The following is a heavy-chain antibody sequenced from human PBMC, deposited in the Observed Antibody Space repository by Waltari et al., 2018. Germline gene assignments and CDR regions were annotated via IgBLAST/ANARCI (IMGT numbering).Heavy chain of an antibody. Sequence: EVQLVESGGGLVQPGGSLRLSCAASGFTFSSYEMNWVRQAPGKGLGWVSYISSSGSTIYYADSVKGRFTISRDNAKNSLYLQMNSLRAEDTAVYYCARDSDYDSSGYYFSPYYYGMDVWGQGTTVTVSS. CDR1: GFTFSSYE. CDR2: ISSSGSTI. D-gene: IGHD3-22*01. V-gene: IGHV3-48*03. J-gene: IGHJ6*02. CDR3: ARDSDYDSSGYYFSPYYYGMDV.